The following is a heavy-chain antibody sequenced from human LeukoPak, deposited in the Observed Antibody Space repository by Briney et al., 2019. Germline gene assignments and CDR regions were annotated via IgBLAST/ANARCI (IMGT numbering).Heavy chain of an antibody. CDR2: ISGSGSSP. V-gene: IGHV3-23*01. D-gene: IGHD6-13*01. CDR3: AKARRGYTSSWIDY. J-gene: IGHJ4*02. Sequence: GGSLRLSCAASGLSFSGYAMTWVRQAPGKGLEWVSVISGSGSSPFYADSVKGRITISRDNSKNTLYLQMNSLRAEDTAVYYCAKARRGYTSSWIDYWGQGTLVTVSS. CDR1: GLSFSGYA.